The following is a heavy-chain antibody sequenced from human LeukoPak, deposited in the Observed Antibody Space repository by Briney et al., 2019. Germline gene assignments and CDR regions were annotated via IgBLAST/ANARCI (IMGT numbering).Heavy chain of an antibody. CDR1: GGTFSSYA. CDR3: ARVYSSSWYFPPSYYYYGMDV. CDR2: IIPIFGTA. D-gene: IGHD6-13*01. V-gene: IGHV1-69*13. Sequence: ASVKVSCKASGGTFSSYAISWVRQAPGQGLEWTGGIIPIFGTANYAQKFQGRVTITADESTSTAYMELSSLRSEDTAVYYCARVYSSSWYFPPSYYYYGMDVWGQGTTVTVSS. J-gene: IGHJ6*02.